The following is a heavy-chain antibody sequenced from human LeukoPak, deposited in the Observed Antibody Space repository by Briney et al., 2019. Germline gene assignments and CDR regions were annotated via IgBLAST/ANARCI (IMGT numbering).Heavy chain of an antibody. CDR3: AREVYYDSSGYLDY. CDR1: GYTFTGYY. V-gene: IGHV1-2*02. CDR2: INPNSGGT. D-gene: IGHD3-22*01. J-gene: IGHJ4*02. Sequence: ASVKVSCKASGYTFTGYYMPWVRQAPGQGLEWMGWINPNSGGTNYAQKFQGRVTMTRDTSISTAYMELSRLRSDDTAVYYCAREVYYDSSGYLDYWGQGTLVTVSS.